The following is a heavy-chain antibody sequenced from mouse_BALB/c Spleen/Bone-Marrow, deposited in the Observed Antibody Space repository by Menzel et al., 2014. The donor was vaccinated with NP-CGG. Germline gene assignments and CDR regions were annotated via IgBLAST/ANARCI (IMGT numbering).Heavy chain of an antibody. CDR2: IYPSDSYT. V-gene: IGHV1-69*02. J-gene: IGHJ3*01. Sequence: VQLQQSGTDLVRPGASVKLSCKASGYTFTSYWINWVKQGPGQGLEWIGNIYPSDSYTNYNQKFKDKATLTVDKSSSTAYMHLSSPTSENSAGYYCARDNVGFAYWGQKTLVTVSA. CDR3: ARDNVGFAY. CDR1: GYTFTSYW.